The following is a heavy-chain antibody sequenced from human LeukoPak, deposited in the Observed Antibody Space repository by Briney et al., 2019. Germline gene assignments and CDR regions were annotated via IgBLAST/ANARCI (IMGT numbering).Heavy chain of an antibody. J-gene: IGHJ4*02. CDR1: GFTVDSNY. CDR2: IYTGGNT. CDR3: ARGVLESYFDY. V-gene: IGHV3-53*01. D-gene: IGHD3-3*01. Sequence: GGSLRLSCAASGFTVDSNYLSWVRQAPGKGLEWVSTIYTGGNTYYAASVKGRFTISRDFSKNTVFLHMNSLRAEDTAMYYCARGVLESYFDYWGQGTLVTVSS.